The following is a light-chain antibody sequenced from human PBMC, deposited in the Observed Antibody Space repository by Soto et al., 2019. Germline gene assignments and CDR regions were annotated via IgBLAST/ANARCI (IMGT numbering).Light chain of an antibody. V-gene: IGKV1-39*01. CDR1: QSISSY. J-gene: IGKJ4*01. Sequence: DIQMTPSPSSLSASVGDRVTITCRASQSISSYLTWYQQKPGKAPNLLIYAASSLQGGVPSRFSGSGSGTEFTLTISSLQPEDFATYYCQQSYSTPPTFGGGTKVDIK. CDR3: QQSYSTPPT. CDR2: AAS.